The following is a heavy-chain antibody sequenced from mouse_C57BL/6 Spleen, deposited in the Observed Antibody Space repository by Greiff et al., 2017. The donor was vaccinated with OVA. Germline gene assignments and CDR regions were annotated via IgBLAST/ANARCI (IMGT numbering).Heavy chain of an antibody. V-gene: IGHV3-6*01. J-gene: IGHJ4*01. CDR2: ISYDGSN. Sequence: ESGPGLVKPSQSLSLTCSVTGYSITSGYYWNWIRQFPGNKLEWMGYISYDGSNNYNPSLKNRISITRDTSKNQFFLKLNSVTTEDTATYYCARGGYYYAMDYGGQGTSVTVSS. CDR1: GYSITSGYY. CDR3: ARGGYYYAMDY.